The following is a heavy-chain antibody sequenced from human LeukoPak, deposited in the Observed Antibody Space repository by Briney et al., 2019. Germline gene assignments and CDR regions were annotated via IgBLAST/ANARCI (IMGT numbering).Heavy chain of an antibody. V-gene: IGHV3-15*01. Sequence: GGTLRLSCAASGFTLSNAWMTWVRQAPGKGLEWVGRIKSKSDAGTTDYEAPVKGRFTISRDDSKNTVYLQMNSLKTEDTAMFYCTTYTMGAFDSWGRGTLVTVPS. CDR1: GFTLSNAW. CDR3: TTYTMGAFDS. CDR2: IKSKSDAGTT. J-gene: IGHJ4*02. D-gene: IGHD3-10*01.